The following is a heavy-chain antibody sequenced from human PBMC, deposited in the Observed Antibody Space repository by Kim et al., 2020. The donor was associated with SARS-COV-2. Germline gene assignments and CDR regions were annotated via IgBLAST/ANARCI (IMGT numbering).Heavy chain of an antibody. CDR2: TRFDGRA. CDR3: AGQFASGKWYFDH. D-gene: IGHD1-26*01. Sequence: SETLSLTCTVSGGFISGADYYWVWIRQPPGKGLEWIGSTRFDGRAYYNPSLKSRVTLSVDTSKNQFSLNVRSVTAADTAVYFCAGQFASGKWYFDHWGQG. CDR1: GGFISGADYY. V-gene: IGHV4-39*01. J-gene: IGHJ4*02.